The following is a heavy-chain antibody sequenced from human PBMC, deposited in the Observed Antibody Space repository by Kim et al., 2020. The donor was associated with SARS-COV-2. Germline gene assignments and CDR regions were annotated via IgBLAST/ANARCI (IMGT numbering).Heavy chain of an antibody. CDR3: ARDLEWELRTGFDP. V-gene: IGHV1-18*01. J-gene: IGHJ5*02. D-gene: IGHD1-26*01. Sequence: APKLQGRVTMTPDPSTSTAYMELRSLRSDDTAVYYCARDLEWELRTGFDPWGQGTLVTVSS.